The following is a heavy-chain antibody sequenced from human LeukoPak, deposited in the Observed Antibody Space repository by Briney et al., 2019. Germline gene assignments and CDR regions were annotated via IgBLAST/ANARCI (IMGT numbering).Heavy chain of an antibody. CDR3: ARDTMGVAEP. D-gene: IGHD6-19*01. J-gene: IGHJ5*02. Sequence: GGSLRLSCAASGFTFSSYAMHWVRQAPGKGLEWVAVISYDGSNKYCADSVKGRFTISRDNSKNTLYLQMNSLRAEDTAVYYCARDTMGVAEPWGQGTLVTVSS. V-gene: IGHV3-30-3*01. CDR2: ISYDGSNK. CDR1: GFTFSSYA.